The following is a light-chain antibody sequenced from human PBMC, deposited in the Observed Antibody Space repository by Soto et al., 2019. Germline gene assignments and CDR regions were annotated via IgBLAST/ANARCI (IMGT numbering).Light chain of an antibody. CDR2: DVS. J-gene: IGKJ4*01. CDR1: QSVSSF. CDR3: QQRSNWPLT. Sequence: EIVLTQSPASLSLSPGDRATLSCRASQSVSSFLASHQQKPGQAPRLLISDVSNRATGIPARFSGSGSGTDFTLTISSLEPEDFEIYYCQQRSNWPLTFGGGTKVDIK. V-gene: IGKV3-11*01.